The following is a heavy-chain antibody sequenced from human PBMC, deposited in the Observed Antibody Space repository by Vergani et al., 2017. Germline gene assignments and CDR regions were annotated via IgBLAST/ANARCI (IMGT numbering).Heavy chain of an antibody. V-gene: IGHV3-30*03. J-gene: IGHJ4*02. Sequence: QVQLVESGGNVVQSGTSLRLPCAASGFRFGSYGMHWVRQSPGKGLEWVAVISNDGGNKYYADSVKGRFTIYRDDSENTLYLQMNSLRGEDTAVYYCARGSTIKGAYWGQGTLVTVSS. CDR2: ISNDGGNK. CDR3: ARGSTIKGAY. CDR1: GFRFGSYG.